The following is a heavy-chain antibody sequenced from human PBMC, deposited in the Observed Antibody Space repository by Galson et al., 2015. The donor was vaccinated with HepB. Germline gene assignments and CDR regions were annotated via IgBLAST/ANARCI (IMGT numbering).Heavy chain of an antibody. J-gene: IGHJ5*02. CDR3: TRHPTTFYDFWSGYSDNWFDP. D-gene: IGHD3-3*01. V-gene: IGHV3-33*01. Sequence: SLRLSCAASGFTFSSYGMHWVRQAPGKGLKWVAGIWYDGSNKHYADSVKGRFTISRDNSKNTLCLQVNSLRAEDTALYYCTRHPTTFYDFWSGYSDNWFDPWGQGTLVIVSS. CDR2: IWYDGSNK. CDR1: GFTFSSYG.